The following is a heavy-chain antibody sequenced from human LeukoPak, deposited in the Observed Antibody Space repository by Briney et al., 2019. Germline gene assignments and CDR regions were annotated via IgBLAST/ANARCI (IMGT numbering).Heavy chain of an antibody. Sequence: SGTLSLTCGVSGDSIDTSFWWNWVRQTPEKGLEWIGEIHHSGPANYNPSLKSRVTISVDKSKNQFSLKVTSVTAADTAVFYCARGRDIAARPNYYYMDVWGKGITITVSS. CDR1: GDSIDTSFW. CDR3: ARGRDIAARPNYYYMDV. J-gene: IGHJ6*03. V-gene: IGHV4-4*02. CDR2: IHHSGPA. D-gene: IGHD6-6*01.